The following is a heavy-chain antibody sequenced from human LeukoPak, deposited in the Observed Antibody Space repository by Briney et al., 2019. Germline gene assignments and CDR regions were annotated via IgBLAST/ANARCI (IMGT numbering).Heavy chain of an antibody. Sequence: ASVKVSCKASGYTFTSYGISWVRRAPGQGLEWMGWISAYNGNTNYAQKLQGRVTMTTDTSTSTAYMELRSLRSDDTAVYYCARDYGSIAARTPNRAPDYWGQGTLVTVSS. CDR1: GYTFTSYG. D-gene: IGHD6-6*01. V-gene: IGHV1-18*01. CDR2: ISAYNGNT. CDR3: ARDYGSIAARTPNRAPDY. J-gene: IGHJ4*02.